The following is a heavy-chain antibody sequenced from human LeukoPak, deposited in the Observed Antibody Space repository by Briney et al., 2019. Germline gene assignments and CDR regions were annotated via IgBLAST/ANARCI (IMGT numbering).Heavy chain of an antibody. CDR3: ARGLLTFDY. Sequence: ASETLSLTCTVSGGSISSYYWGWIRQPPGKGLEWIGSIYHSGSTYYNPSLKSRVTISVDTSKNQFSLKLSSVTAADTAVYYCARGLLTFDYWGQGTLVTVSS. V-gene: IGHV4-39*07. CDR2: IYHSGST. CDR1: GGSISSYY. D-gene: IGHD3-10*01. J-gene: IGHJ4*02.